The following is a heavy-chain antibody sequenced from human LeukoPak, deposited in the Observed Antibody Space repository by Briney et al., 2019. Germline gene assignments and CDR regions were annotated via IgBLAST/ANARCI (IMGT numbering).Heavy chain of an antibody. D-gene: IGHD5-12*01. CDR1: GFTFSSYA. J-gene: IGHJ4*02. V-gene: IGHV3-23*01. CDR2: ISGSGGST. CDR3: AREMGGYPFDY. Sequence: GGSLRLSCAASGFTFSSYAMSWVRQAPGKGLEWVSAISGSGGSTYYADSVKGRFTISRDNAKNSLYLQMNSLRAEDTAVYYCAREMGGYPFDYWGQGTLVTVSS.